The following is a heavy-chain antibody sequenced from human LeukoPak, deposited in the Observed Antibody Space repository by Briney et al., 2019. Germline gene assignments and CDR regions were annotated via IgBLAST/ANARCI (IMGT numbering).Heavy chain of an antibody. Sequence: GGSLRLSCVASGFTFNIYSMSWVRQAPGKGLEWVSSITSSGDATFYADSVKDHFTIFRDNSSSTLYLQMSRLRVEDTAVYYCAKDRPNYHESNGHYYRLNGDSWGQGTLVTVSS. J-gene: IGHJ5*01. D-gene: IGHD3-22*01. CDR3: AKDRPNYHESNGHYYRLNGDS. CDR1: GFTFNIYS. V-gene: IGHV3-23*01. CDR2: ITSSGDAT.